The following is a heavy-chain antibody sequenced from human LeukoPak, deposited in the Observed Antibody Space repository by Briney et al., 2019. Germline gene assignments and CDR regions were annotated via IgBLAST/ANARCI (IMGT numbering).Heavy chain of an antibody. J-gene: IGHJ5*02. V-gene: IGHV3-15*01. CDR3: TRGYCSGGGCSGFHNWFDP. CDR1: EFDFSSHA. D-gene: IGHD2-15*01. CDR2: IKSNIDGGTT. Sequence: PGGSLRLSCAASEFDFSSHAMTWVRQAPGKGLEWVGRIKSNIDGGTTDYAAPVNGRFSISRDDSKNTLYLQMNSLKTEDTAIYYCTRGYCSGGGCSGFHNWFDPWGQGTLVTVSS.